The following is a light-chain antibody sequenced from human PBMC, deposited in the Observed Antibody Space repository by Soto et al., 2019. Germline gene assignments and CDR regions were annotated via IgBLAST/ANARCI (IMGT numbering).Light chain of an antibody. J-gene: IGKJ3*01. V-gene: IGKV1-5*02. Sequence: DIQMTQSPSAVSASVGDTVTIICRASQSISKWLAWYQQKPGTAPKLLIYEASKLESGVSPRFSGSVSGTEFTLTITSLQAGDFATYYCQQYNSFLFTVGPGTKVDIK. CDR3: QQYNSFLFT. CDR1: QSISKW. CDR2: EAS.